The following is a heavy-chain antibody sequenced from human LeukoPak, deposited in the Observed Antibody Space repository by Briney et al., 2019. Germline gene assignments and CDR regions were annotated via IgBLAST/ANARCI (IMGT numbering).Heavy chain of an antibody. Sequence: GGSLRLSCVASGFTLSSHNINWVRQAPGKGLEWVSHISSSGSITYYADSVKGRITISRDNAKNSVSLYMNSLRAEDSAVYYCARPGITAFDIWGQGTMVTVSS. D-gene: IGHD3-10*01. CDR1: GFTLSSHN. CDR2: ISSSGSIT. CDR3: ARPGITAFDI. J-gene: IGHJ3*02. V-gene: IGHV3-48*01.